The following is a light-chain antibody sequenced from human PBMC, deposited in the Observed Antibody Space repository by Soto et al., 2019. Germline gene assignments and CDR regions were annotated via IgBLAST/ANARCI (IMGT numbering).Light chain of an antibody. J-gene: IGLJ2*01. CDR2: ADD. Sequence: SVLTQPPSASGTPGQRVTISCSGSSSNIGSSTVNWYQQLPGTAPKLLIYADDQRPSGVPDRFSGSKSGTSASLAISGLQSEDEADYYCSTWDASLNEWIFGGGTKVTVL. CDR1: SSNIGSST. CDR3: STWDASLNEWI. V-gene: IGLV1-44*01.